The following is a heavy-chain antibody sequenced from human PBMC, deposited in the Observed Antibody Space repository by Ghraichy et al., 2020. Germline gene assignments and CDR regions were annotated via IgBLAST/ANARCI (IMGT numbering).Heavy chain of an antibody. CDR2: ISSSGSTI. Sequence: GGSLRLSCAASGFTFSSYEMNWVRQAPGKGLEWVSYISSSGSTIYYADSVKGRFTISRDNAKNSLYLQMNSLRAEDTAVYYCARVRYSSSWYSGIWGQGTLVTVSS. CDR3: ARVRYSSSWYSGI. CDR1: GFTFSSYE. V-gene: IGHV3-48*03. D-gene: IGHD6-13*01. J-gene: IGHJ4*02.